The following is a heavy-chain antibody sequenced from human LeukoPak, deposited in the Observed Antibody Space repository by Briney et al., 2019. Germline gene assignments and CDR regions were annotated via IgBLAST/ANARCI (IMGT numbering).Heavy chain of an antibody. CDR3: ARGDGDYYYYYYYMDV. V-gene: IGHV4-34*01. Sequence: SETLSLTCTVSGDSISTGDYYWTWIRQPPGKGLEWIGEINHSGSTNYNPSLKSRVTISVDTSKNQFSLKLSSVTAADTAVYYCARGDGDYYYYYYYMDVWGKGTTVTVSS. J-gene: IGHJ6*03. D-gene: IGHD4-17*01. CDR1: GDSISTGDYY. CDR2: INHSGST.